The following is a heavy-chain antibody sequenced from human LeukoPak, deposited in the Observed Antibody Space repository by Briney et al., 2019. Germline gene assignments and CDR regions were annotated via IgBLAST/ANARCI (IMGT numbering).Heavy chain of an antibody. V-gene: IGHV4-30-2*01. D-gene: IGHD3-22*01. CDR1: GGSISSGGYS. Sequence: ASETLSLTCAVSGGSISSGGYSWSWIRQPPGKGLEWIGYIYHSGSTYYNPSLKSRVTISVDTSKNQFSLKLSSVTAADTAVYYCARGRDSPSHTYYYDSSGYLGHDYWGQGTLVTVSS. CDR3: ARGRDSPSHTYYYDSSGYLGHDY. CDR2: IYHSGST. J-gene: IGHJ4*02.